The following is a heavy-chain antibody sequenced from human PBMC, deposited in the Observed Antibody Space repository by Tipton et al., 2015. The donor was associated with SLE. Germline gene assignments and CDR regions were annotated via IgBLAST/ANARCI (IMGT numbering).Heavy chain of an antibody. CDR1: GGSFSGYY. V-gene: IGHV4-34*01. CDR2: IYYSGTT. J-gene: IGHJ4*02. CDR3: ARASGGYSSGYYYFDY. D-gene: IGHD6-19*01. Sequence: GLVKPSETLSLTCAVYGGSFSGYYWSWIRQPPGKGLEWIGSIYYSGTTYYSPSLRSPVTISVDTSRNEISLTLFSVTATDTALYYCARASGGYSSGYYYFDYWGRGTLVTVSS.